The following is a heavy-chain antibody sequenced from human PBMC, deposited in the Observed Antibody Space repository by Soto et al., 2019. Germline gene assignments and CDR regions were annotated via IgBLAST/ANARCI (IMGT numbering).Heavy chain of an antibody. V-gene: IGHV1-18*04. D-gene: IGHD3-16*01. CDR3: ARDRVAGIWGDALDI. J-gene: IGHJ3*02. CDR1: GYTFTNHG. Sequence: QVQLVQSGAAVKKPGASVQVSCKTSGYTFTNHGINWVRQAPGQGREWMGWIKPYNANVNYAQKLQGRVTMTTDTATSTAYMDLRSLTSDDTAVYYCARDRVAGIWGDALDIWGQGTMVTVSS. CDR2: IKPYNANV.